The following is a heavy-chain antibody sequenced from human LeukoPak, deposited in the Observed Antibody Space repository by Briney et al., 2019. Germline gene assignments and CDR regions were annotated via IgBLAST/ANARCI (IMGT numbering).Heavy chain of an antibody. CDR2: INPNSGGT. CDR3: ARDPGNYYGY. V-gene: IGHV1-2*02. Sequence: ASVKVSCKASGYTFTGYYIHWVRQAPGQGLEWMGWINPNSGGTNCAQKFQGRVTMTRDTSISTAYMELSSLTSDDTAVYYCARDPGNYYGYWGQGTLVTVSS. J-gene: IGHJ4*02. CDR1: GYTFTGYY.